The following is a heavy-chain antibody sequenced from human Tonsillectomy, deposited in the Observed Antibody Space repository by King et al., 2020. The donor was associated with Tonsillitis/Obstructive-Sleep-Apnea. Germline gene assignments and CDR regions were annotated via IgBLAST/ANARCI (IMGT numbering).Heavy chain of an antibody. CDR3: ARRGNVSVTFDI. D-gene: IGHD3-10*01. CDR2: INHRGST. Sequence: LQQWGAGLLKPSETLSLTCAVYGGSFSGYYWSWVRQPPGKGLEWIGEINHRGSTNYNPSLKRRVTISVDTSKNQFSLKLSSVTAADTAVYYCARRGNVSVTFDIWGQGTMVTVSS. CDR1: GGSFSGYY. J-gene: IGHJ3*02. V-gene: IGHV4-34*01.